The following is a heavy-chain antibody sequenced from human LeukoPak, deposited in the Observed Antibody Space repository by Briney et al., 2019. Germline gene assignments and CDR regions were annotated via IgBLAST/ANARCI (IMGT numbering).Heavy chain of an antibody. CDR3: ARNSCPSGSCYDNRGYFDY. CDR1: GGSISSGTYY. V-gene: IGHV4-61*02. Sequence: TLSLTCTVSGGSISSGTYYWSWIRQPAGKGLEWIGRIYTSGSTNYNPSLKSRVTISVDTSKNQFSLKLSSVTAADTAVYYCARNSCPSGSCYDNRGYFDYWGQGTLVTVSS. D-gene: IGHD2-15*01. CDR2: IYTSGST. J-gene: IGHJ4*02.